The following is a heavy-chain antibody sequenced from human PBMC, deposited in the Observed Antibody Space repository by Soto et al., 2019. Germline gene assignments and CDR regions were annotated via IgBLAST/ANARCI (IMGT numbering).Heavy chain of an antibody. CDR2: IYYSGST. J-gene: IGHJ6*02. CDR1: GGSISSYY. V-gene: IGHV4-59*05. CDR3: ARPTGIVVVPAARGNYYYGMDV. Sequence: SETLSLTCTVSGGSISSYYWSWIRQPPGKGLEWIGSIYYSGSTYYNPSLKSRVTISVDTSKNQFSLKLSSVTAADTAVYYCARPTGIVVVPAARGNYYYGMDVWGQGTTVTVSS. D-gene: IGHD2-2*01.